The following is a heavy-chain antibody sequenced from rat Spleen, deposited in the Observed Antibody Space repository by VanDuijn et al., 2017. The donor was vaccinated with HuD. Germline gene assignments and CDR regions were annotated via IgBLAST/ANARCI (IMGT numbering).Heavy chain of an antibody. Sequence: EVQVVESGGGLVQPGRSLKLSCVASGFTFNNYWMTWIRQAPVKGLEWVASITNSVGSTYYPDSVKGRFIISRDNVKSTLYLHMNSLKSEDTATYYCTRDYGGSFAYWGQGTLVTVSS. D-gene: IGHD1-11*01. CDR1: GFTFNNYW. CDR3: TRDYGGSFAY. CDR2: ITNSVGST. V-gene: IGHV5-31*01. J-gene: IGHJ3*01.